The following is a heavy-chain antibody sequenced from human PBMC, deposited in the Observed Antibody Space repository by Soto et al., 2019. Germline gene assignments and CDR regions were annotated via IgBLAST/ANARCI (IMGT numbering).Heavy chain of an antibody. CDR1: GFTFSSYA. J-gene: IGHJ4*02. D-gene: IGHD3-22*01. V-gene: IGHV3-23*01. CDR3: GKDLTYGFDSRGSSFAY. Sequence: EVQLLESGGGLVQPGGSLRLSCAASGFTFSSYAMSWVRQAPGKGLEWVSAISGSGGSTYYADSVKGRFTISRDNSKNRLYKKMNSGRAGNTAVYYCGKDLTYGFDSRGSSFAYGGQETLVTVSS. CDR2: ISGSGGST.